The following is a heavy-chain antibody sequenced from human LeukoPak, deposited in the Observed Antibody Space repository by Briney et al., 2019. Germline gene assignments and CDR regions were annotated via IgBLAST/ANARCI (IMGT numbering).Heavy chain of an antibody. D-gene: IGHD2-2*01. J-gene: IGHJ6*03. Sequence: ASVKVSCKASGGTFSTYEISWVRQAPGQGLEWMGGIIPLFGTTNYAQEFQGRVTITADESTSTAYMELSSLRSEDTAVYYCARGDCSSTNCYYYYYMDVWGKGTTVTISS. CDR3: ARGDCSSTNCYYYYYMDV. V-gene: IGHV1-69*13. CDR2: IIPLFGTT. CDR1: GGTFSTYE.